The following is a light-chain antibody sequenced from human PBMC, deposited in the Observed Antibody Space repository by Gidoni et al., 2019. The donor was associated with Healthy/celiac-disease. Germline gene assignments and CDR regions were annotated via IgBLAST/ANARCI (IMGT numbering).Light chain of an antibody. V-gene: IGKV3-20*01. CDR2: GAS. Sequence: DIMLTQSPGTLSLSPGERAHLSCRASQSVSSSYLAWYQQKPGQAPRLLIYGASSRATGIPDRFSGSGSGTDFTLTISRLEPEDFAVYYCQQYGSSLLTFGGGTKVEIK. J-gene: IGKJ4*01. CDR1: QSVSSSY. CDR3: QQYGSSLLT.